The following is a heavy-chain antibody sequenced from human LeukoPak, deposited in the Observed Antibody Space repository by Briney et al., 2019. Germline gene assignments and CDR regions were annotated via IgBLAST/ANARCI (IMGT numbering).Heavy chain of an antibody. Sequence: PGGSLRLSCAASGFTFDDYAMHWVRQAPGKGLEWVSGISWNSGSIGYADSVKGRFTISRDNAKNSLYLQMNSLRAEDTALYYCAKDSYGSTAFDIWGQGTMVTVSS. CDR2: ISWNSGSI. V-gene: IGHV3-9*01. CDR3: AKDSYGSTAFDI. J-gene: IGHJ3*02. CDR1: GFTFDDYA. D-gene: IGHD4-17*01.